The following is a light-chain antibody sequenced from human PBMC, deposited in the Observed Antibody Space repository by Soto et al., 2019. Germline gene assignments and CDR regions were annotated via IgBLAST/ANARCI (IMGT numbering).Light chain of an antibody. V-gene: IGKV1-16*02. Sequence: DIQVTQSPSSLSASVGDRVTITCRASLGISEKLAWFQQKPGEAPKSLIDDAFNLQSEVPPSKFSGSGSGTDFTLTINNLQPEDVATYYCQQYKSYPLTFGGGTKVEIK. CDR3: QQYKSYPLT. CDR2: DAF. CDR1: LGISEK. J-gene: IGKJ4*01.